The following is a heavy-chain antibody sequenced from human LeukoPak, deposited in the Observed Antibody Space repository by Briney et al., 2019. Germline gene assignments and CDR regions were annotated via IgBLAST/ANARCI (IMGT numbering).Heavy chain of an antibody. CDR2: IYSGGST. D-gene: IGHD1-14*01. CDR1: GFTVSANY. CDR3: ARATTVQMAPYYFDY. J-gene: IGHJ4*02. Sequence: GGSLRLSCAASGFTVSANYMSWVRQALGKGLEWVSVIYSGGSTYYADSVKGRFTISRHNSQNTVYLQMNSLTAEDTAVYYCARATTVQMAPYYFDYWGQGTLVTVSS. V-gene: IGHV3-53*04.